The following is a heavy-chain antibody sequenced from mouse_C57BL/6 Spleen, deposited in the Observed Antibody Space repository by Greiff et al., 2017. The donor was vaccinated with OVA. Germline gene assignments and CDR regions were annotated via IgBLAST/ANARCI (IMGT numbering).Heavy chain of an antibody. CDR1: GYTFTSYW. CDR3: ARSDHVDFY. J-gene: IGHJ3*01. Sequence: QVQLQQPGAELVKPGASVKLSCKASGYTFTSYWMQWVKQRPGQGLEWIGEIDPSDSYTNYNQKFKGKATLTVDTSSSTAYMQLSSLTSEDSAVYYCARSDHVDFYWGQGTLVTVSA. CDR2: IDPSDSYT. V-gene: IGHV1-50*01.